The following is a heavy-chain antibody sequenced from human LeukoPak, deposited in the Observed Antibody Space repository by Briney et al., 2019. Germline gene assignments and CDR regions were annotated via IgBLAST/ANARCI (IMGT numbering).Heavy chain of an antibody. CDR2: ISYDGSNK. J-gene: IGHJ3*02. V-gene: IGHV3-30*18. CDR1: GFTFSSYW. CDR3: AKDRGYSTSSGVFDI. Sequence: GGSLRLSCAASGFTFSSYWMSWVRQAPGKGLEWVAVISYDGSNKYYADSVKGRFTISRDNSKNTLYLQMNSLRAEDTALYYCAKDRGYSTSSGVFDIWGQGTMVTVSS. D-gene: IGHD6-6*01.